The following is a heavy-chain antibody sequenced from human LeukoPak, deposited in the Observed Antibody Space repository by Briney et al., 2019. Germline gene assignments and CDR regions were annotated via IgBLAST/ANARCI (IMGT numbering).Heavy chain of an antibody. CDR2: IIPILGIA. CDR3: ARERRYSGYDGFDY. Sequence: SVKLYCNASGGTFSSYAISWARQAHGQGLEWMGTIIPILGIANYAQKFQGRVTITADKSTSTAYMELSSLRSEDTAVYYCARERRYSGYDGFDYWGQGTLVTVSS. V-gene: IGHV1-69*04. D-gene: IGHD5-12*01. J-gene: IGHJ4*02. CDR1: GGTFSSYA.